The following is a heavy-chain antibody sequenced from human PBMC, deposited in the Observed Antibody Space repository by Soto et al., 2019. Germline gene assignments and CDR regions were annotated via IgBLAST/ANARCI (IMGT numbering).Heavy chain of an antibody. J-gene: IGHJ3*01. V-gene: IGHV3-23*01. Sequence: PGGSLRLSCAASGFTFDTYAMSWVRQAPGKGLEWVSAISGSGSGTYHADSVKGRFTISRDNSISTLYLQMNSLRTEDTAVYYCAHPRGYGVFDAYDFWGQGAMVTVSS. CDR3: AHPRGYGVFDAYDF. D-gene: IGHD4-17*01. CDR1: GFTFDTYA. CDR2: ISGSGSGT.